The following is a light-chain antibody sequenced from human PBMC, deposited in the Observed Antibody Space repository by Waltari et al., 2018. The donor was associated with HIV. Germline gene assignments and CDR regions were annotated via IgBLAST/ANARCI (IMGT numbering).Light chain of an antibody. CDR3: AAWDDSLNGYV. CDR2: RNN. J-gene: IGLJ1*01. CDR1: SSKIGSYT. Sequence: QSVLTQPPSASGTPGQRVTISCSGSSSKIGSYTVSWYPPLPGTAPKPLIYRNNQRPSGVPDRFSGSKSGTSASLAISGLQSEDEADYSCAAWDDSLNGYVFGTGTKVTVL. V-gene: IGLV1-44*01.